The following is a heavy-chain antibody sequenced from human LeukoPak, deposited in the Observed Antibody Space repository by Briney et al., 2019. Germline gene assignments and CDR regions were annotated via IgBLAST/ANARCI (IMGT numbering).Heavy chain of an antibody. J-gene: IGHJ6*02. CDR2: ISSSSSTI. D-gene: IGHD2-2*01. Sequence: GGSLRLSCAASGFTFSSYSMNWVRRAPGKGLEWVSYISSSSSTIYYADSVKGRFTISRDNAKNSLYLQMNSLRDEDTAVYYCARREYQLLSSYYGMDVWGQGTTVTVSS. V-gene: IGHV3-48*02. CDR1: GFTFSSYS. CDR3: ARREYQLLSSYYGMDV.